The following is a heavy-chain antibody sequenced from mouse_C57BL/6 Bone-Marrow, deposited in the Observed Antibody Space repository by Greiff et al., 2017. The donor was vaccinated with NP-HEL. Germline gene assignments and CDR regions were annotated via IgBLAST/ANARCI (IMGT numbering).Heavy chain of an antibody. CDR2: IYPGSGST. J-gene: IGHJ2*01. V-gene: IGHV1-55*01. Sequence: VKLMESGAELVKPGASVKMSCKASGYTFTSYWITWVKQRPGQGLEWIGDIYPGSGSTNYNEKFKSKATLTVDTSSSTAYMQLSSLTSEDSAVYYCAVTVGYYFDYWGQGTTLTVSS. CDR3: AVTVGYYFDY. D-gene: IGHD1-1*01. CDR1: GYTFTSYW.